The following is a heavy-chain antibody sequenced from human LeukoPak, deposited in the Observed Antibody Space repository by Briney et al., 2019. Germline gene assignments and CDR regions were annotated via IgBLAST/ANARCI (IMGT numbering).Heavy chain of an antibody. J-gene: IGHJ6*03. CDR1: GGSFSGYY. V-gene: IGHV4-34*01. Sequence: SETLSVTCAVYGGSFSGYYWSWIRQPPGKGLEWIGEINHSGSTNYNPSLKSRVTISVDTSKNQFSLKLSSVTAADMAVYYCARGPPRYTNYYYYMDVWGKGTTVTVSS. D-gene: IGHD2-2*02. CDR2: INHSGST. CDR3: ARGPPRYTNYYYYMDV.